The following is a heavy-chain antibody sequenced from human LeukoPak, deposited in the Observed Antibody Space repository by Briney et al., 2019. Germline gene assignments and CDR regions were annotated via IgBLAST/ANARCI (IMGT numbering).Heavy chain of an antibody. J-gene: IGHJ6*03. V-gene: IGHV3-20*04. CDR3: AILAAAAPPPNYYMDV. Sequence: AGGSLRLSCAASGFTFDDYGMSWVRQAPGKGLEWVSGINWNGGSTGYADSVKGRFTISRDNAKNSLYLQMNSLRAEDTALYYCAILAAAAPPPNYYMDVRGKGTTVTVSS. CDR2: INWNGGST. CDR1: GFTFDDYG. D-gene: IGHD6-13*01.